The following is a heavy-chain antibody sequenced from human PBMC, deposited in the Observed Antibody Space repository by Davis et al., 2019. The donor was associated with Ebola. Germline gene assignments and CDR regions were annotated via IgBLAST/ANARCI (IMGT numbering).Heavy chain of an antibody. CDR2: IKQDGSER. CDR1: GFSFSTYW. Sequence: PGGSLRLSCAASGFSFSTYWMSWVRQAPGKGLEWVASIKQDGSERYYVDSVKGRFTISRDNAKNSLYLQMNSLRAEDTAVYYCARGERWELLLDYWGQGTLVTVSS. V-gene: IGHV3-7*01. CDR3: ARGERWELLLDY. D-gene: IGHD1-26*01. J-gene: IGHJ4*02.